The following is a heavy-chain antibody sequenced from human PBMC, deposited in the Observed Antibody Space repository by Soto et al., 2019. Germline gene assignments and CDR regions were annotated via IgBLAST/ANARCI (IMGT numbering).Heavy chain of an antibody. J-gene: IGHJ5*02. CDR3: AVGYCSGGSCYPNWFDP. V-gene: IGHV1-69*02. CDR2: IIPILGIA. Sequence: SVKVSCKASGGTFSSYTISWVRQAPGQGLEWMGRIIPILGIANYAQKFQGRVTITADKSTSTAYMELSSLRSEDTAVYYCAVGYCSGGSCYPNWFDPWGQGTLVTVSS. D-gene: IGHD2-15*01. CDR1: GGTFSSYT.